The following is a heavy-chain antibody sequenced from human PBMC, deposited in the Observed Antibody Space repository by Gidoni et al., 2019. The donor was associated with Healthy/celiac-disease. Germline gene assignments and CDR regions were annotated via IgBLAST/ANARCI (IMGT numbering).Heavy chain of an antibody. J-gene: IGHJ4*02. CDR1: GFTFSSYG. V-gene: IGHV3-33*01. CDR2: IWYDGSNK. Sequence: QVQLVESGGGVVQPGRSLRLSCAASGFTFSSYGMHWVRQAPGKGLEWVAVIWYDGSNKYYAYSVKCRFTISRDNSKNTLYLQMNSLRAEDTAVYYCARDPVAKYYDSSGFDYWGQGTLVTVSS. D-gene: IGHD3-22*01. CDR3: ARDPVAKYYDSSGFDY.